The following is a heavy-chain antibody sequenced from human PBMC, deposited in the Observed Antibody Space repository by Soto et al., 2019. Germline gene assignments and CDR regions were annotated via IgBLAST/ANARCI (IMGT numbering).Heavy chain of an antibody. J-gene: IGHJ6*02. Sequence: LSLTCAVSGGSISNNNCLNWVRQPPGKGLEWIGEIYHSGTANYNPSLKSRVTISVDKSNNQFSLTLNSVTAADTAVYYCARRRITTFGVVITGYGMDVWGQGTTVTVSS. CDR3: ARRRITTFGVVITGYGMDV. V-gene: IGHV4-4*02. CDR1: GGSISNNNC. CDR2: IYHSGTA. D-gene: IGHD3-3*01.